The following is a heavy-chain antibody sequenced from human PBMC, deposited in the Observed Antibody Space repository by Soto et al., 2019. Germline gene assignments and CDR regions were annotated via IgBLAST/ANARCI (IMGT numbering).Heavy chain of an antibody. Sequence: LSLTFAVYGGSFSGYYWSWIRQPPGKGLEWIGEINHSGSTNYNPSLKSRVTISVDTSKNQFSLKLSSVTAADTAVYYCAKSGSYYYYGMDVWGQGTTVTVSS. CDR2: INHSGST. D-gene: IGHD1-26*01. CDR3: AKSGSYYYYGMDV. J-gene: IGHJ6*02. CDR1: GGSFSGYY. V-gene: IGHV4-34*01.